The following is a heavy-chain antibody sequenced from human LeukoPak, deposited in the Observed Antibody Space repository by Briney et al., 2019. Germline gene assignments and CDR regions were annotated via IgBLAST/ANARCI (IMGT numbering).Heavy chain of an antibody. Sequence: GGSLRLSCAASGFTFDDYAMHWVHQAPGKGLEWVSLISWDGGSTYYADSVKGRFTISRDNSKNSLYLQMNSLRAEDTALYYCAKTESLGSYGAFDIWGQGTMVTVSS. J-gene: IGHJ3*02. CDR3: AKTESLGSYGAFDI. D-gene: IGHD1-26*01. CDR2: ISWDGGST. CDR1: GFTFDDYA. V-gene: IGHV3-43D*03.